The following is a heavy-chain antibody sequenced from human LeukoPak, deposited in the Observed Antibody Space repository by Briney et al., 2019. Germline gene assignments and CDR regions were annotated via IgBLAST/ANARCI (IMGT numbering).Heavy chain of an antibody. CDR3: ATYKRISGWYVHDY. CDR2: MHDSGTT. D-gene: IGHD6-19*01. V-gene: IGHV4-59*01. Sequence: SETLSLTCSVSGVSISSYYWSWLRQPPGRGLEWVGFMHDSGTTYYNPSLQSRVTMSLDTSKIQFSLQRSSVTAADTAIYYCATYKRISGWYVHDYWGQGTLVTVSS. J-gene: IGHJ4*02. CDR1: GVSISSYY.